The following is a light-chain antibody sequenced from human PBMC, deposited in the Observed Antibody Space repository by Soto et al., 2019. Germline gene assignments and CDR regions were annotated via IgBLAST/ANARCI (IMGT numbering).Light chain of an antibody. CDR2: GAS. CDR3: QQYGTWWT. Sequence: EIVMTQSPATLSVSPGERATLSCRASPSVNSNLAWYQQKPGQAPRLLIYGASTRATGIPARFSGSGSGTEFTLTISSLQSEDFAVYYCQQYGTWWTFGQGTKVEIK. V-gene: IGKV3-15*01. CDR1: PSVNSN. J-gene: IGKJ1*01.